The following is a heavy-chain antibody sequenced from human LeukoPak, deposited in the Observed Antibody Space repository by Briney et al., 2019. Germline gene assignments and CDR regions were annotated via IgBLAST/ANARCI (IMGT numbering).Heavy chain of an antibody. CDR2: IYYSGST. V-gene: IGHV4-39*01. CDR3: ARQGIVILDY. D-gene: IGHD2/OR15-2a*01. J-gene: IGHJ4*02. Sequence: SETLSLTCTVSGGAISSSSYYWGWIRQPPGKGLEWIGSIYYSGSTYYNPSLKSRVTISVDTSKNQFSLKLSSVTAADTAVYYCARQGIVILDYWGQGTLVTVSS. CDR1: GGAISSSSYY.